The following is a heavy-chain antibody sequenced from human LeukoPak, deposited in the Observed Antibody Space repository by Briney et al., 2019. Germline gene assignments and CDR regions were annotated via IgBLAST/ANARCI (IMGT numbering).Heavy chain of an antibody. CDR3: AATDIVATKSFDY. V-gene: IGHV1-58*02. Sequence: ASVKVSCKASGFTFTSSAMQWVRQARGQRLEWIGWIVVGSGNTNYAQKFQERVTITRDMSTSTAYMELSSLRSEDTAVYYCAATDIVATKSFDYWGQGTLVTVSS. J-gene: IGHJ4*02. CDR1: GFTFTSSA. D-gene: IGHD5-12*01. CDR2: IVVGSGNT.